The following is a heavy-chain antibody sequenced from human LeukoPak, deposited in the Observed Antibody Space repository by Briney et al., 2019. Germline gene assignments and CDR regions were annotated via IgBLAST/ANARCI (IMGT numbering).Heavy chain of an antibody. CDR3: ARLFGYNWNYSYMDV. V-gene: IGHV5-51*01. CDR1: GYSFTSYW. Sequence: GESLKISCKGSGYSFTSYWIGWVRQMPGKGLEWMGIIYPGDSDTRYSPSFQGQVTISADKSISTAYLQWSSLKASDTAMYCCARLFGYNWNYSYMDVWGKGTTVTVSS. J-gene: IGHJ6*03. CDR2: IYPGDSDT. D-gene: IGHD1-20*01.